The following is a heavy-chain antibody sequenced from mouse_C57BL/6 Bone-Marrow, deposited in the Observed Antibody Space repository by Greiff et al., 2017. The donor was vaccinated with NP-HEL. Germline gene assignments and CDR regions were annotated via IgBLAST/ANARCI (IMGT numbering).Heavy chain of an antibody. J-gene: IGHJ1*03. CDR1: GFTFSSYT. CDR3: ARRDYGGSCGWYFDV. Sequence: EVKVVESGGGLVKPGGSLKLSCAASGFTFSSYTMSWVRQTPEKRLEWVATISGGGGNTYYPDSVKGRFTISRDNAKNTMYLQMSSLRSEDTSLYYCARRDYGGSCGWYFDVWGTGTTVTVSS. CDR2: ISGGGGNT. D-gene: IGHD1-1*01. V-gene: IGHV5-9*01.